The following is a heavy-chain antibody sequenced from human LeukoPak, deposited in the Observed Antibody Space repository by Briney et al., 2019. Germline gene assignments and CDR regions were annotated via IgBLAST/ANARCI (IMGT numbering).Heavy chain of an antibody. V-gene: IGHV3-23*01. Sequence: GGSLRLSCAGSGFTFSSYGMSWVRQAPGKGLEWVSAISGSGGSTYYADSVKGRFTISRDNSKNTLYLQMNSLRAEDTAVYYCAVLDYYYYYMDVWGKGTTVTISS. J-gene: IGHJ6*03. CDR1: GFTFSSYG. CDR2: ISGSGGST. CDR3: AVLDYYYYYMDV.